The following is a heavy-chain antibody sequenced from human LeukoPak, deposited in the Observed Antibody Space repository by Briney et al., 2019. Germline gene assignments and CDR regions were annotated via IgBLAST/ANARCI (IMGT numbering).Heavy chain of an antibody. J-gene: IGHJ4*02. Sequence: VKVSCKASGYTFTSYGISWVRQAPGQGLEWMGWMNPNSGGTNYAQKFQGRVTMTRDTSISTAYMELSRLRSDDTAVYYCARDKEMATFDYWGQGTLVTVSS. D-gene: IGHD5-24*01. CDR1: GYTFTSYG. CDR3: ARDKEMATFDY. V-gene: IGHV1-2*02. CDR2: MNPNSGGT.